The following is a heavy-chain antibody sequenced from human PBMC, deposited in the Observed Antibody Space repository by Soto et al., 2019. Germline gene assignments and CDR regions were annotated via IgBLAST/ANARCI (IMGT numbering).Heavy chain of an antibody. CDR2: IYYSGST. J-gene: IGHJ6*02. CDR3: ARDSMVRGVIDYYYGMDV. Sequence: SETLSLTCTVSGGSISSYYWSWIRQPPGKGLEWIGYIYYSGSTDYNPSIKSRVTISVDTSKNQFSLKLSSVTAADTAVYYCARDSMVRGVIDYYYGMDVWGQGTTVTVSS. V-gene: IGHV4-59*01. CDR1: GGSISSYY. D-gene: IGHD3-10*01.